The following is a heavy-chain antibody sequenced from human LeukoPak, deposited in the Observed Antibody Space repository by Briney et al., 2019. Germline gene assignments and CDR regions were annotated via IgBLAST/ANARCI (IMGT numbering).Heavy chain of an antibody. D-gene: IGHD5-24*01. CDR2: ISYDGSNK. V-gene: IGHV3-30-3*01. CDR3: ARDVSRDGYNCAY. J-gene: IGHJ4*02. Sequence: GGSLRLSCAASGFTFSTYVMSWVRQAPGKGLEWVAVISYDGSNKYYADSVKGRFTISRDNSKNTLYLQMNSLRAEDTAVYYCARDVSRDGYNCAYWGQGTLVTVSS. CDR1: GFTFSTYV.